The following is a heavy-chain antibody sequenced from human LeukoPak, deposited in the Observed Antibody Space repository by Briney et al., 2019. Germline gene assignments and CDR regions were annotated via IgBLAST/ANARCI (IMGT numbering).Heavy chain of an antibody. V-gene: IGHV3-30*03. CDR3: ASDGGRATIVRGIIIMSVGDF. Sequence: PGRSLRLSCAASGFAFSNYGMHWVRQAPGQGLEWVAVISFDGTNKYYADSLKGRFTISRDNSKNTVYLQMNSLRPEDTAVYDCASDGGRATIVRGIIIMSVGDFWGQGALVTVST. CDR2: ISFDGTNK. J-gene: IGHJ4*02. CDR1: GFAFSNYG. D-gene: IGHD3-10*01.